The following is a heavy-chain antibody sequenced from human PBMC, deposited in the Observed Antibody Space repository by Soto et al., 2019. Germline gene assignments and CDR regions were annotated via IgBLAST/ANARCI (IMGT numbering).Heavy chain of an antibody. CDR2: ISSSSSTI. CDR3: ARDMADCTNGVCLNWFDP. J-gene: IGHJ5*02. Sequence: PEGPQRISCAASGLTSSSYSMNWVRQAPGKGLEWVSYISSSSSTIYYADSVKGRFTISRDNAKNSLYLQMNSLRDEDTAVYYCARDMADCTNGVCLNWFDPWGQST. D-gene: IGHD2-8*01. V-gene: IGHV3-48*02. CDR1: GLTSSSYS.